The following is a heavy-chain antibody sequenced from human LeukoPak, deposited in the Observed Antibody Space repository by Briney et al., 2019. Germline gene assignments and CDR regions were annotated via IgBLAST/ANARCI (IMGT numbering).Heavy chain of an antibody. CDR2: ISDSGDIT. Sequence: GGSLRLSCAASGFTFSSYAMSWVRQAPGKGLEWVSGISDSGDITYYADSVKGRFTISRDNSKNTLYLQMNSLRAEDTAVYYCAKFLPTHIVVANYYFDYWGQGTLVTVSS. CDR1: GFTFSSYA. J-gene: IGHJ4*02. D-gene: IGHD2-21*01. V-gene: IGHV3-23*01. CDR3: AKFLPTHIVVANYYFDY.